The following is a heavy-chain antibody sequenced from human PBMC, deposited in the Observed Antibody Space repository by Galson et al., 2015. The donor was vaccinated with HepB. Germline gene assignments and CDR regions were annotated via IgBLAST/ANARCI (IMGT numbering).Heavy chain of an antibody. CDR2: ITPNADNT. J-gene: IGHJ4*01. CDR3: AKVFPEKTDGWYRQALYYFDS. CDR1: GFTFSYYA. V-gene: IGHV3-23*01. D-gene: IGHD6-19*01. Sequence: SLRLSCAASGFTFSYYAMSWVRQAPGKGPEWVSAITPNADNTYSADSMKGRFTISRDNSKNTLFLQMNSLRADDTAIYFCAKVFPEKTDGWYRQALYYFDSWGHGTRVTVSS.